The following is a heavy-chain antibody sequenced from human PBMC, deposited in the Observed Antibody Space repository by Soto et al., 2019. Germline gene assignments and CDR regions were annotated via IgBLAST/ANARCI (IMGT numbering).Heavy chain of an antibody. CDR1: GFTFSSYW. Sequence: PGVSLRLSFAASGFTFSSYWMHWVRQAPGKGLVWVSRINSDGSSTSYADSVKGRFTISRDNAKNTLYLQMNSLRAEDTAVYYCARDRDDFWSGYYTFYYYYGLDGWGQGTTVTVSS. D-gene: IGHD3-3*01. CDR2: INSDGSST. J-gene: IGHJ6*02. CDR3: ARDRDDFWSGYYTFYYYYGLDG. V-gene: IGHV3-74*01.